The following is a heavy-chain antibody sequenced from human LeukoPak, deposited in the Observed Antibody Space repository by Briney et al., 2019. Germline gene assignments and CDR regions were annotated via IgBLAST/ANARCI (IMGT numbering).Heavy chain of an antibody. CDR1: GFTVSSNY. D-gene: IGHD3-22*01. Sequence: GGSLRLSCAASGFTVSSNYMNWVRQAPGKGLEWVSVIYSGGSTHYADSVKGRFTISRDNSKNTLYLQMNSLRAEDTAVYYCARDSRRGYDSSGYNFDYWGQGTLVTVSS. CDR2: IYSGGST. V-gene: IGHV3-66*01. J-gene: IGHJ4*02. CDR3: ARDSRRGYDSSGYNFDY.